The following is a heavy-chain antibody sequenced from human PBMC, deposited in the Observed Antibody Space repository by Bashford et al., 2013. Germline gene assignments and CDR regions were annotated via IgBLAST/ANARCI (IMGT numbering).Heavy chain of an antibody. D-gene: IGHD6-19*01. Sequence: SVKVSCKASGGTFRSYAITWVRQAPGQGLEWVGAIIPIFGPANYAQKFQGRVTITADESTNTAYMELNSLTSEDTAVYYCVRERRSGWREFDLWGQGTVVTVSS. J-gene: IGHJ5*02. V-gene: IGHV1-69*13. CDR1: GGTFRSYA. CDR2: IIPIFGPA. CDR3: VRERRSGWREFDL.